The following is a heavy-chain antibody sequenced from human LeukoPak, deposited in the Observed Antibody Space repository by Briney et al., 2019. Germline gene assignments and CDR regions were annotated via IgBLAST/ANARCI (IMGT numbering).Heavy chain of an antibody. CDR2: VDPEDGET. Sequence: ASVKVSCKASGYTFTDYYMHWVQQAPGKGLEWMGRVDPEDGETIYAEKFQGRVTITADTSTDTAYTELSSLRSEDTAVYYCTSYGGKPHYYFDYWGQGTLVTVSS. J-gene: IGHJ4*02. D-gene: IGHD4-23*01. V-gene: IGHV1-69-2*01. CDR3: TSYGGKPHYYFDY. CDR1: GYTFTDYY.